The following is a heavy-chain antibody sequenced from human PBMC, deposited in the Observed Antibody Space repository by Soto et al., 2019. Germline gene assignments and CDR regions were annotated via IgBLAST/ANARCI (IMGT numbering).Heavy chain of an antibody. Sequence: EVQLVESGGGLVQPGGSLRLSCAASGFTFSSYWMSWVRQAPGKGLEWVANIKQDGSEKDYVDSVKGRFTISRDNAKNSLYLQMNSLRAEDTAVYYCARDRIVVVPSSLDDYGMDVWGQGTTVTVSS. CDR2: IKQDGSEK. CDR3: ARDRIVVVPSSLDDYGMDV. V-gene: IGHV3-7*01. CDR1: GFTFSSYW. J-gene: IGHJ6*02. D-gene: IGHD2-2*01.